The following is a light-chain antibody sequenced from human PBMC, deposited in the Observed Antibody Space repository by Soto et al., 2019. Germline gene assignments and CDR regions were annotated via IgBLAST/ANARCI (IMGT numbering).Light chain of an antibody. CDR1: HSISSW. J-gene: IGKJ2*01. Sequence: DIQMTQSPSTLSASVGDRVTITCRASHSISSWLAWYQQKPGKAPKLLIYDASSLESGVPSRFSGSGSGTEFTLTISSLQPDDFATYYCQQYNSFLMYTFGQGTKLEIK. CDR3: QQYNSFLMYT. CDR2: DAS. V-gene: IGKV1-5*01.